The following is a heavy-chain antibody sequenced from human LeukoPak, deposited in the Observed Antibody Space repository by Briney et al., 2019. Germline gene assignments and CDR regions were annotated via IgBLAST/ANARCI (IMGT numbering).Heavy chain of an antibody. Sequence: ASVKVSCKASGYTFTSYGISWVRQAPGQGLEWMGWISGYNGNTNHAQKVQDRVNMTTDISTSTAYMELRSLRSDDTAVYYCARAPRGYSYGYLDFWGQGSLVTVSS. D-gene: IGHD5-18*01. CDR2: ISGYNGNT. V-gene: IGHV1-18*04. CDR1: GYTFTSYG. J-gene: IGHJ4*02. CDR3: ARAPRGYSYGYLDF.